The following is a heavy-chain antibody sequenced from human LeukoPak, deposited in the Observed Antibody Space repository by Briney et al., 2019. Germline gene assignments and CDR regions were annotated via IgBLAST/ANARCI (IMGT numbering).Heavy chain of an antibody. CDR3: ARGTSAAY. CDR1: GYTFATLG. V-gene: IGHV1-18*01. Sequence: ASVNVSCKASGYTFATLGITWVRQAPGQGLEGMGRISANNGDTKYAQKLQGRVTMTTDTSTSTAYMELRSLRSDDTAVYYCARGTSAAYWGQGTLVTVSS. J-gene: IGHJ4*02. CDR2: ISANNGDT. D-gene: IGHD2-8*01.